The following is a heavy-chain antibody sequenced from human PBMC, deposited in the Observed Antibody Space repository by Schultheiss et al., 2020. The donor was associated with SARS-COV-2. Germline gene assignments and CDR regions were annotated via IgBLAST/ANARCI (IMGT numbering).Heavy chain of an antibody. CDR2: IIPIFGTA. D-gene: IGHD3-10*01. CDR1: GYTFTGYY. CDR3: ATAGESSFGEANGFDS. V-gene: IGHV1-69*06. J-gene: IGHJ3*02. Sequence: SVKVSCKASGYTFTGYYMHWVRQAPGKGLEWMGGIIPIFGTANYAQKFQGRVTITADKSTSTAYMELSSLRSEDTAVYYCATAGESSFGEANGFDSWGQGTMVTVSS.